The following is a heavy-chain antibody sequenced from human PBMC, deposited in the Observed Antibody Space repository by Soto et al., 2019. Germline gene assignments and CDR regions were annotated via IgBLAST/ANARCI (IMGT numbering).Heavy chain of an antibody. D-gene: IGHD4-4*01. CDR2: INAYNGNT. V-gene: IGHV1-18*01. CDR3: ARVLHPFAP. Sequence: QVQLVQSGAEVKKPGASVKVSCKASGYTFTSYGISWVRQAPGQGLEWMGWINAYNGNTNYAQKLQRRVTMTTDTSSITAYMELRRLRSDHTAVYYRARVLHPFAPWSQGTQNTVSS. J-gene: IGHJ5*02. CDR1: GYTFTSYG.